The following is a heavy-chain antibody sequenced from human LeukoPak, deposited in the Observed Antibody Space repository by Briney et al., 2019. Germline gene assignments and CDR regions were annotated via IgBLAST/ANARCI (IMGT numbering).Heavy chain of an antibody. J-gene: IGHJ3*02. V-gene: IGHV3-30*02. CDR2: IRYDGSNK. CDR1: GFTFSSYG. CDR3: ASATRPYSGSYDHAFDI. Sequence: GGSLRLSCAASGFTFSSYGMHWVRQAPGKGLEWVAFIRYDGSNKYYADSVKGRFTISRDNPKNTLYLQMNSLRAEDTAVYYCASATRPYSGSYDHAFDIWGQGTMVTVSS. D-gene: IGHD1-26*01.